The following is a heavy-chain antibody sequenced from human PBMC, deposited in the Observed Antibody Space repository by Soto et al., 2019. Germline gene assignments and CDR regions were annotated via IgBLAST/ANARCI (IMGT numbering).Heavy chain of an antibody. D-gene: IGHD3-10*01. V-gene: IGHV5-51*01. CDR1: GYSFTSYW. Sequence: GESLKISCKGSGYSFTSYWIGRVRQMPGKGLEWMGIIYPGDSDTRYSPSFQGQVTISADKSINTAYLQWSSLKASDTAIYYCARQIDYRGWFDPWGQGTRVTVSS. CDR2: IYPGDSDT. CDR3: ARQIDYRGWFDP. J-gene: IGHJ5*02.